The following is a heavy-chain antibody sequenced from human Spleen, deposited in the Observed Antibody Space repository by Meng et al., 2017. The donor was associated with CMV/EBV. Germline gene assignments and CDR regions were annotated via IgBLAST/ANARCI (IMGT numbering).Heavy chain of an antibody. J-gene: IGHJ3*02. CDR2: ISYDGNDK. CDR3: AREGYTLGRFGAFDI. V-gene: IGHV3-30*04. D-gene: IGHD2-2*02. Sequence: GESLKISCAASGFTFTTFSVHWVRQAPGKGLEWVADISYDGNDKYYADSVKGRFTISRDNSKNTLYLQMNGLRAEDSAVYFCAREGYTLGRFGAFDIWGQGTMVTVS. CDR1: GFTFTTFS.